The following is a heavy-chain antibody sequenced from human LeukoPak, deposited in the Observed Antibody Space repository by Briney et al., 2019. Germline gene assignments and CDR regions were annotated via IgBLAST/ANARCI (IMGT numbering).Heavy chain of an antibody. D-gene: IGHD5-24*01. CDR2: IYYSGST. CDR1: GGSISSYY. V-gene: IGHV4-59*01. CDR3: ARGRWLQLDAFDI. J-gene: IGHJ3*02. Sequence: SETLSLTCTVSGGSISSYYWSWIRQPPGKGLEWIGYIYYSGSTNYNPSLKSRVTISVDTSKNQFSLKLSSVTAADTAVYYCARGRWLQLDAFDIWGQGQWSPSLQ.